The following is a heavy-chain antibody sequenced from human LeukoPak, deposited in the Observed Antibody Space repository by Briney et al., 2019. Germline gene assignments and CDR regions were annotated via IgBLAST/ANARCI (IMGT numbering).Heavy chain of an antibody. Sequence: GGSLRLSCAASGFTFSTYAMTWVRQAPGKGLEWVSGISGSGSTTYYADSVKGRFTISRDKSKNTLYLQMNSLRAEDTGIYYCAKDQARGTILGGWFDPWGQGTLVTVSS. D-gene: IGHD3-3*01. V-gene: IGHV3-23*01. CDR3: AKDQARGTILGGWFDP. J-gene: IGHJ5*02. CDR2: ISGSGSTT. CDR1: GFTFSTYA.